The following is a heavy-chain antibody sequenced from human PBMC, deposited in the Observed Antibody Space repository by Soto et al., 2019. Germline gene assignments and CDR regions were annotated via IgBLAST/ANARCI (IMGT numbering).Heavy chain of an antibody. CDR3: AKDRSSTSCYAFDY. Sequence: EVQLLESGGGLVQPGGSLRLSCAASGFTFRNYAMSWARQAPGKGLEWVSAISGSVGTTHYEHPVKGRFTISRDNSKNTLYLQKNSRRVEDTAVYYCAKDRSSTSCYAFDYWGQGSLVTVSS. V-gene: IGHV3-23*01. J-gene: IGHJ4*02. CDR2: ISGSVGTT. CDR1: GFTFRNYA. D-gene: IGHD2-2*01.